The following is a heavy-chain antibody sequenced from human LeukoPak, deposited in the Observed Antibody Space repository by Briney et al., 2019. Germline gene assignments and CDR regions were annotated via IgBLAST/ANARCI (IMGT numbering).Heavy chain of an antibody. Sequence: GGSLRLSCAASGFTFSSYDMHWVRQAPGKGLEWVSAIGTAGDTYYPGSVKGRLTISRENAKNSLYLQMNSLRAGDTAVYYCARAGCSSTSCYTYYYGMDVWGQGTTVTVSS. D-gene: IGHD2-2*02. CDR2: IGTAGDT. CDR1: GFTFSSYD. V-gene: IGHV3-13*01. J-gene: IGHJ6*02. CDR3: ARAGCSSTSCYTYYYGMDV.